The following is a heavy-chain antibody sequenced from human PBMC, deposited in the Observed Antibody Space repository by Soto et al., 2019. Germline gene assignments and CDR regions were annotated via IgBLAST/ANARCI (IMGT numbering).Heavy chain of an antibody. CDR3: ARDLGYYDFPHNWLDL. CDR2: ISSSSSYI. D-gene: IGHD3-3*01. V-gene: IGHV3-21*01. CDR1: GFTFSSYS. J-gene: IGHJ5*02. Sequence: GGSLILSCPASGFTFSSYSMNWVRQAPGKGLEWVSSISSSSSYIYYADSVKGRFNISRDNAKNSLYLQMNRLRAGDTAVYYCARDLGYYDFPHNWLDLWGQGTLDPVSS.